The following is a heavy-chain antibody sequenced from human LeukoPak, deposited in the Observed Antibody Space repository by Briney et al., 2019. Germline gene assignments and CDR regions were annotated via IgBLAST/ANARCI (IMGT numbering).Heavy chain of an antibody. CDR1: GGSIITRSYY. Sequence: SETLSLTCTVSGGSIITRSYYWGWIRQPPGKGLEWIGSIYYSGSTYYNPSLKSRVTISVDTSKNQFSLKLSCVTAADTAVYYCASLNDFWSGYHFDYWGQGTLVTVSS. V-gene: IGHV4-39*01. D-gene: IGHD3-3*01. CDR2: IYYSGST. J-gene: IGHJ4*02. CDR3: ASLNDFWSGYHFDY.